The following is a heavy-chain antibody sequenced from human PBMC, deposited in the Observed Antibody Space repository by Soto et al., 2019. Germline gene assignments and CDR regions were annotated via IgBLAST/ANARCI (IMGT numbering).Heavy chain of an antibody. Sequence: GGPLRLSCAASGFMFSAYTMNWVRQAPGKGLEWLSSISDDSSYIDYADSLRGRFTVSRDNARNSLYLQIDSLGVEDTAVYYGAPPDYFTHWGPGSLVTVSS. CDR1: GFMFSAYT. J-gene: IGHJ1*01. V-gene: IGHV3-21*06. CDR2: ISDDSSYI. CDR3: APPDYFTH.